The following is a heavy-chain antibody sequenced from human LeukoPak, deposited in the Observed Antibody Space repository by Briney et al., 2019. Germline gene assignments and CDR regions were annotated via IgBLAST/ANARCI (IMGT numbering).Heavy chain of an antibody. CDR3: APKGWFGETSNWFDP. Sequence: GGSLRLSCAASGFTFSSYAMSWVRQAPEKGLEWVSTISGGGGSTYYADSVKGRFTISRDNSKNTLYLQMNCLRAEDTAVYYCAPKGWFGETSNWFDPWGQGTLVTVSS. CDR1: GFTFSSYA. D-gene: IGHD3-10*01. J-gene: IGHJ5*02. V-gene: IGHV3-23*01. CDR2: ISGGGGST.